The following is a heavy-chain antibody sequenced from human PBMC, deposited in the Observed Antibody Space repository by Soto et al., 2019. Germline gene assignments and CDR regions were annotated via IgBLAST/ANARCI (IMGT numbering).Heavy chain of an antibody. CDR2: INHSGST. J-gene: IGHJ4*02. D-gene: IGHD3-22*01. V-gene: IGHV4-34*01. CDR3: ARGQVTMIVVVNLLQSYFDY. CDR1: GGSFSGYY. Sequence: SETLSLTCAVYGGSFSGYYWSWIRQPPGKGLEWIGEINHSGSTNYNPSLKSRVTISVDTSKNQFSLNLRSVTAADTAVYYCARGQVTMIVVVNLLQSYFDYWGQGTLVTVSS.